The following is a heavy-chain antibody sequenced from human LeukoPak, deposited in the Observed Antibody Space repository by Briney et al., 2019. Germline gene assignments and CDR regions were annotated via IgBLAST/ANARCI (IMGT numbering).Heavy chain of an antibody. CDR2: IYYSGST. Sequence: PSETLSLTCTVSGGSISSYYWSWIRQPPGKGLEWIGYIYYSGSTNYNPSLKSRVTISVDTSKNQFSLKLSSVTAADTAVYYCARDLSELEWLWLKRPDYYYMDVWGKGTTVTVSS. V-gene: IGHV4-59*01. J-gene: IGHJ6*03. CDR1: GGSISSYY. D-gene: IGHD5-12*01. CDR3: ARDLSELEWLWLKRPDYYYMDV.